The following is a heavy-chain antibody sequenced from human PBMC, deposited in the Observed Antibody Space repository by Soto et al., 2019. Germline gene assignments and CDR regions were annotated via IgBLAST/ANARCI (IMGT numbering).Heavy chain of an antibody. CDR1: GYTLTELS. CDR3: ATDSHIVGAITDYYYYMDV. CDR2: FDPEDGET. Sequence: ASVKVSCKVSGYTLTELSMHWVRQAPGKGLEWMGGFDPEDGETIYAQKFQGRVTMTEITSTDTAYMELSSLRSEDTAVYYCATDSHIVGAITDYYYYMDVWGKGTTVAVSS. D-gene: IGHD1-26*01. J-gene: IGHJ6*03. V-gene: IGHV1-24*01.